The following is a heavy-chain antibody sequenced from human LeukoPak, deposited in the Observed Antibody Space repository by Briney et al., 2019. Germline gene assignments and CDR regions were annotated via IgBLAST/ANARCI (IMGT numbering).Heavy chain of an antibody. CDR1: GFTFSNYG. V-gene: IGHV3-23*01. CDR3: AKDGGEYYDILTGYYPRLYYMDV. CDR2: ISGGGDST. D-gene: IGHD3-9*01. J-gene: IGHJ6*03. Sequence: GGSLRLSCAVSGFTFSNYGMTWVRQAPGKGLEWVSAISGGGDSTYYADSVKGRFTISRDNSKNTLYLQMNSLRAEATAVYYCAKDGGEYYDILTGYYPRLYYMDVWGKGTTVTISS.